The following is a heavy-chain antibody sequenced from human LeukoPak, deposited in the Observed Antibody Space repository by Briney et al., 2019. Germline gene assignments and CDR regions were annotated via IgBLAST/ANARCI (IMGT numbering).Heavy chain of an antibody. Sequence: SETLSLTCTVSGGSISGYYWSWIRQPAGKGLEWIGRIYTSGSTNYNPSLKSRVTISVDKSKNQLSLKLSSVTAADSAVYYCAGRDYWGQRILVTVSS. CDR3: AGRDY. V-gene: IGHV4-4*07. CDR2: IYTSGST. J-gene: IGHJ4*02. CDR1: GGSISGYY.